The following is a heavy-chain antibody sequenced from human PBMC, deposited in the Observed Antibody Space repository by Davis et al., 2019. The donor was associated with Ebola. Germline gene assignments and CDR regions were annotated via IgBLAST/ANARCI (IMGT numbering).Heavy chain of an antibody. CDR1: DGFSFSDSD. J-gene: IGHJ4*02. CDR3: AKDFGGPVDS. CDR2: MNERGSRT. V-gene: IGHV3-74*01. Sequence: GESLKISCEGIDGFSFSDSDMNWVRQAPGKGLVWVARMNERGSRTDYGVSVRGRFTISRDTAKNTLFLQMNSLRAEDTAIYYCAKDFGGPVDSWGQGTLVTVSS. D-gene: IGHD3-3*01.